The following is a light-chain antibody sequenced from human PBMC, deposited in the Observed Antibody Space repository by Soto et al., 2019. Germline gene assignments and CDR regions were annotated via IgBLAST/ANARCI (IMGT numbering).Light chain of an antibody. J-gene: IGLJ1*01. V-gene: IGLV7-46*01. CDR3: LLSYNGPYV. CDR2: DTT. CDR1: TGAVTNGHY. Sequence: VVTQEPSLTVSPGGTVTLTCGSSTGAVTNGHYPYWFQQKPGQAPRTLIYDTTNRHSWTPARFSGSLLGGKAALTLSGAQPEDEAEYYCLLSYNGPYVFGTGTKATVL.